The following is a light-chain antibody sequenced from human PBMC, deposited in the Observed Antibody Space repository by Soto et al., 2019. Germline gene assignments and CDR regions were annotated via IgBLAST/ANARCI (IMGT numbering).Light chain of an antibody. CDR3: QQYGSSRLT. Sequence: EIVLTQSPGTLSLSPGERATLSCRASQSVSSSYLAWYQQKPGQAPRLLIYGASIRATGIPDRFSGSGSGTDVTLTISRLEPEDFAVYYCQQYGSSRLTFGGGTKVEIK. CDR2: GAS. J-gene: IGKJ4*01. V-gene: IGKV3-20*01. CDR1: QSVSSSY.